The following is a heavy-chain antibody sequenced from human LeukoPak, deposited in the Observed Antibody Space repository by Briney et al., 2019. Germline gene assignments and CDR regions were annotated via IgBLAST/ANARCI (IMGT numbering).Heavy chain of an antibody. CDR1: GCTFSSYA. CDR2: ISGSGGST. J-gene: IGHJ6*03. CDR3: AKQQWLVNYYYYMDV. D-gene: IGHD6-19*01. V-gene: IGHV3-23*01. Sequence: TGGSLRLSCAASGCTFSSYAMSWVRQAPGKGLQWVSAISGSGGSTYYADSVKGRFTISRDNSKNTLYLQMNSLRAEDTAVYYCAKQQWLVNYYYYMDVWGKGTTVTVSS.